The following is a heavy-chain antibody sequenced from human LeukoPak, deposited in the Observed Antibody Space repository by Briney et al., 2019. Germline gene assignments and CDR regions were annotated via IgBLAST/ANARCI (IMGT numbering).Heavy chain of an antibody. J-gene: IGHJ3*02. CDR1: GGSISSGGYY. CDR2: IYYSGST. V-gene: IGHV4-31*03. Sequence: PSETLSLTCTVSGGSISSGGYYWSWIRQHPGKGLEWIGYIYYSGSTYYNPSLKSRVTISVDTSKNQFSLKLSSVTAADTAVYYCARHYRRDGYNLDAFDIWGQGTMVTVSS. D-gene: IGHD5-24*01. CDR3: ARHYRRDGYNLDAFDI.